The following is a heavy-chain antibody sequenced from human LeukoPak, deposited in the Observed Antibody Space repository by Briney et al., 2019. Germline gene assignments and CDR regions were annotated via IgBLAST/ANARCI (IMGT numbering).Heavy chain of an antibody. J-gene: IGHJ6*03. Sequence: PSETLSLTCTVSGGSISYYYWRWIRQPPGKGLEWIGYIYYSGSTNYNPSLKSRVTISVATSKNQFSLKLNSVTAADTAVYYCARTTEGYCRSTSCYGFYYSYYMDVWGKGTTVTISS. CDR3: ARTTEGYCRSTSCYGFYYSYYMDV. CDR1: GGSISYYY. CDR2: IYYSGST. V-gene: IGHV4-59*01. D-gene: IGHD2-2*01.